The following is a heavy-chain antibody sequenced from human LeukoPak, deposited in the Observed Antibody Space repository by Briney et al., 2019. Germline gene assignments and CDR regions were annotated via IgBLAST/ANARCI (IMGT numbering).Heavy chain of an antibody. CDR1: GYTFTGYY. J-gene: IGHJ4*02. D-gene: IGHD1-26*01. CDR3: AAWVRGRPNFDY. Sequence: ASVKVSCKASGYTFTGYYMHWVRQAPGQGLEWMGIINPSGGSTSYARKFQGRVTMTRDTSTSTVYMELSSLRSEDTAVYYCAAWVRGRPNFDYWGQGTLVTVSS. V-gene: IGHV1-46*01. CDR2: INPSGGST.